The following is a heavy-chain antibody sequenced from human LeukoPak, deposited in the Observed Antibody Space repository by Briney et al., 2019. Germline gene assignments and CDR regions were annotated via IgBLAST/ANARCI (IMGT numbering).Heavy chain of an antibody. J-gene: IGHJ4*02. D-gene: IGHD3-16*02. CDR2: IYSGGAT. CDR1: GFTVISNL. CDR3: ARGAYRISWPGIDY. V-gene: IGHV3-53*01. Sequence: GGSLRLSCAASGFTVISNLMTRVRQSPGRGLEWLSTIYSGGATYYADSVKGRFTISREHSNNSVSLQMTNLRVEDTAIYYCARGAYRISWPGIDYWGQGTLVTVSS.